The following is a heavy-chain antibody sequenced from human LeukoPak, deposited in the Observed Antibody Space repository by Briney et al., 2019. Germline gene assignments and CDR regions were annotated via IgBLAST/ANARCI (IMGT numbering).Heavy chain of an antibody. CDR2: IYYSGST. J-gene: IGHJ4*02. Sequence: SETLSLTCAVYGGSFSGYYWSWIRQPPGKGLEWIGYIYYSGSTNYNPSLKSRVTISVDTSKNQFSLKLSSVTAADTAVYYCARGTLALQLWLFDYWGQGTLVTVSS. D-gene: IGHD5-18*01. CDR3: ARGTLALQLWLFDY. V-gene: IGHV4-59*12. CDR1: GGSFSGYY.